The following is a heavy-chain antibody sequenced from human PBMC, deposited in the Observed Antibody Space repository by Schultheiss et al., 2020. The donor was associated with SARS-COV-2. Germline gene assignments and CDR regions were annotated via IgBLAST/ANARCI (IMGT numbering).Heavy chain of an antibody. CDR2: ISVSGDST. CDR3: AKISSSWYEVYFDY. D-gene: IGHD6-13*01. Sequence: GGSLRLSCAASGFTFSSYAMTWVRRAPGKGLEWVSGISVSGDSTYYVDSVKGRFTISRDNSKNTVYLQMHSLRAEDTALYYCAKISSSWYEVYFDYWGQGTLVTVSS. J-gene: IGHJ4*02. V-gene: IGHV3-23*01. CDR1: GFTFSSYA.